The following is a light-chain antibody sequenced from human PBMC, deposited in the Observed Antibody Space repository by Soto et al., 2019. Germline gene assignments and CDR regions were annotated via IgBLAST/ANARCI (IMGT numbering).Light chain of an antibody. J-gene: IGKJ3*01. CDR3: QKYDSVPFT. CDR1: QGISNY. CDR2: GAS. V-gene: IGKV1-27*01. Sequence: DIQMTQSPSSLSASVGDRVTITCRASQGISNYLAWYQQKPGQVPKLLIYGASTLQSGVPSRFGGSGSGTDFTLTISSLQPEDVATYYCQKYDSVPFTFGPGTRVHIK.